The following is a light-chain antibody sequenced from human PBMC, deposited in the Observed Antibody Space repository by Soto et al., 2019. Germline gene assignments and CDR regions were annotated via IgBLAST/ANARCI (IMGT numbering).Light chain of an antibody. CDR2: GAS. Sequence: EIVLTQSPATLSLSPGERATLSCGASQSVHSNYLAWYQQKPAQAPRLLIYGASTRATGIPDRFDGSGSGTDFTLTISRLEPEDFAVYYCQQYGSSGTFGQGTKVDIK. V-gene: IGKV3-20*01. J-gene: IGKJ1*01. CDR1: QSVHSNY. CDR3: QQYGSSGT.